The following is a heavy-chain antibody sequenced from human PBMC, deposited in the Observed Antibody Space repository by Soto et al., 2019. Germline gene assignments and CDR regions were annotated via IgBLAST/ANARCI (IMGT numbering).Heavy chain of an antibody. CDR1: GDSISNYY. J-gene: IGHJ4*02. D-gene: IGHD5-12*01. CDR3: LRDFVY. V-gene: IGHV4-4*07. CDR2: LSTSGST. Sequence: SETLSLTCTVSGDSISNYYWSWIRQPAGKGLEWIGRLSTSGSTSYNPSLKSRVTMSVDTSKNQFSLMLNSVTAADTAVYYCLRDFVYWGQGTLVTVSS.